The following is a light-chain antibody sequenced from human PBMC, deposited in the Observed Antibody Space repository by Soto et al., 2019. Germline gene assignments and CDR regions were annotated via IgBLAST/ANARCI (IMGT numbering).Light chain of an antibody. Sequence: QSVLTQPASVSGSPEQSITISCTGTSSDVGGYNYVSWYQQHPGKAPKLMIYDVSNRPSGVSNRFSGSKSGNTASLSISGLQAEDEADYYCSSYTSSSTRVFGTGTKATVL. J-gene: IGLJ1*01. CDR2: DVS. CDR1: SSDVGGYNY. V-gene: IGLV2-14*01. CDR3: SSYTSSSTRV.